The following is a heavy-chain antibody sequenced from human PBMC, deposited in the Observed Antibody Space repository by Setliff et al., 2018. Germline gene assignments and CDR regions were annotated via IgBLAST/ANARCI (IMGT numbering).Heavy chain of an antibody. CDR2: INAGNGNT. V-gene: IGHV1-3*01. Sequence: ASVKVSCKASGYIFTYYAIHWVRQAPGQRLEWMGWINAGNGNTKYSQKFQGRVTITRDTSASTAYMELSSLTSEDTAVYYCARRPYGSSGYFNYWGQGTLVTVSS. D-gene: IGHD3-22*01. CDR3: ARRPYGSSGYFNY. J-gene: IGHJ4*02. CDR1: GYIFTYYA.